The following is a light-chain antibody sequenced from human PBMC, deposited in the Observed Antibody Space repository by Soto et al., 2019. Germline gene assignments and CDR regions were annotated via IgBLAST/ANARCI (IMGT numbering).Light chain of an antibody. CDR2: EAT. CDR3: QSYDSDNHWV. CDR1: SSDIGSYNL. V-gene: IGLV2-14*02. Sequence: QSALTQPASVSGSPEQSITISCTGTSSDIGSYNLVSWYQQHPGKAPKVMIYEATKRPSGVSNRFSGSIDTSSNSASLTISGLKTEDEADYYCQSYDSDNHWVFGGGTQLTV. J-gene: IGLJ3*02.